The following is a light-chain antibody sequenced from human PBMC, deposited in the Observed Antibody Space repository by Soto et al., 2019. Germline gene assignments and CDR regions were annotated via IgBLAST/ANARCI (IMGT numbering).Light chain of an antibody. CDR2: AAS. CDR1: QSVSSN. Sequence: DIVMTQSPATLSVSPGDRATLSCRASQSVSSNLAWYQQKPGQAPRLLIYAASTRATGIPARFSGSGSGTEFTLTISSLQSEDFAVYYCQQYDNWPPYTFGQGTKLEI. CDR3: QQYDNWPPYT. V-gene: IGKV3-15*01. J-gene: IGKJ2*01.